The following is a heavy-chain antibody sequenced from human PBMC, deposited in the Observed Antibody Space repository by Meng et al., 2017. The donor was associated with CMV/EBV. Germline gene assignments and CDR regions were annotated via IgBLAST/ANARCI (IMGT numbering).Heavy chain of an antibody. J-gene: IGHJ3*02. CDR1: GFTFSSYS. CDR3: ARGGYDYVWGSYRSDAFDT. V-gene: IGHV3-21*01. D-gene: IGHD3-16*02. CDR2: ISSSSSYI. Sequence: GGSLRLFCAASGFTFSSYSMNWVRQAPGKGLEWVSSISSSSSYIYYADSVKGRFTISRDNAKNSLYLQMNSLRAEDTAVYYCARGGYDYVWGSYRSDAFDTWGQGTMVTVSS.